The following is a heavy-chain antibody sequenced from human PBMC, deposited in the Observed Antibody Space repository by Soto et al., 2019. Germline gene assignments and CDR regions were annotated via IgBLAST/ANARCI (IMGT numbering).Heavy chain of an antibody. CDR3: ARERYSYGYGKWFDP. V-gene: IGHV4-31*03. Sequence: PSETLSLTCTVSGGPFSRGGYYWSWIRQHPGKGLECIGYIFYTGSTYYNPTLKSRVTMSVDTSKRQFSLNLSSVTAADTAVYYCARERYSYGYGKWFDPWGQGTLVTVS. D-gene: IGHD5-18*01. CDR1: GGPFSRGGYY. J-gene: IGHJ5*02. CDR2: IFYTGST.